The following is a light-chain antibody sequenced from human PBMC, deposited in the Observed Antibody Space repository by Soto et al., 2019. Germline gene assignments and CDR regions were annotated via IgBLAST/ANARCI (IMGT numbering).Light chain of an antibody. Sequence: QSVVTQPPSASGAPGQRVTISCSGSNSNIGSNYVYWYQQLPGTAPRLLIFRNTQRPSGVPDRFSGSKSGTSASLAISGLRSEDVADYYCASWYDSLSDVVFGGGTKLTVL. J-gene: IGLJ2*01. CDR2: RNT. V-gene: IGLV1-47*01. CDR1: NSNIGSNY. CDR3: ASWYDSLSDVV.